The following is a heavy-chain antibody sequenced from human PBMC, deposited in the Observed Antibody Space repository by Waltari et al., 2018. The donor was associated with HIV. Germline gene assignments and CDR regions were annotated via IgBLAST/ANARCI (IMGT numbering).Heavy chain of an antibody. D-gene: IGHD5-18*01. Sequence: EAQLVESGGGLVQPGGSLRLSCAASGFTVSTNYMPWVHQAPGRGLDCVSILYSGGSTYYADSGRGRFTISRDNSKNTLYLQMNSLRPEDTAVYYCARVGGYSYGHWYWGQGTLVTVSS. CDR1: GFTVSTNY. V-gene: IGHV3-66*02. CDR2: LYSGGST. J-gene: IGHJ4*02. CDR3: ARVGGYSYGHWY.